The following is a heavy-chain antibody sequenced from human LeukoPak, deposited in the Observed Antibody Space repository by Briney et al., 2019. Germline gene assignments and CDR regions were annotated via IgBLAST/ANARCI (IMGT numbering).Heavy chain of an antibody. V-gene: IGHV1-2*02. CDR3: ARDHGDDAFDI. J-gene: IGHJ3*02. CDR2: ISSNRGGT. CDR1: GYTFTNYY. Sequence: GASVKVSCKASGYTFTNYYIHWVRQAPGQGLEWMGWISSNRGGTNYAQKFQGRVTMTRDTSISTAYMELRSVRSDDTAVYYCARDHGDDAFDIWGPGTMVTVSS. D-gene: IGHD3-3*01.